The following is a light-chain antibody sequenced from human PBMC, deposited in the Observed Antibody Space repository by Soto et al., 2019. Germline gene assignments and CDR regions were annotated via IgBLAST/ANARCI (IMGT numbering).Light chain of an antibody. Sequence: QSALTQPASVSGSPGQSITISCTGTSSDVGGYHYVSWYQQHPGKAPKLMIFDVSHRPSGVSNRFSGSMSGSTASLTISGRQGKDEADYFCCSFTSSRPRIFGGGPKLTVL. CDR3: CSFTSSRPRI. CDR2: DVS. J-gene: IGLJ2*01. V-gene: IGLV2-14*01. CDR1: SSDVGGYHY.